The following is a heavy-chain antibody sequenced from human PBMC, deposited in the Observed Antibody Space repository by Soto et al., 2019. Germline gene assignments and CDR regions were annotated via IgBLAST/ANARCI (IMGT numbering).Heavy chain of an antibody. CDR1: GGSFSGYY. CDR2: INHSGST. J-gene: IGHJ4*02. V-gene: IGHV4-34*01. D-gene: IGHD2-15*01. Sequence: SETLSLTCAVYGGSFSGYYWSWIRQPPGKGLEWIGEINHSGSTNYNPSLKSRVTISVDTSKNQFSLKLSSVTAADTAVYYCARGPGAYCSGGSCSYYFDYWGQGTRFTVFS. CDR3: ARGPGAYCSGGSCSYYFDY.